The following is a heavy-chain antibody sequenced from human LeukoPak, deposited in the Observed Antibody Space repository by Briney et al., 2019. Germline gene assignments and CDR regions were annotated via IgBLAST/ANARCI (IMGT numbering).Heavy chain of an antibody. CDR3: TRGILPGY. CDR2: IRSNPYGETT. CDR1: GFPFVDYA. D-gene: IGHD2-21*01. Sequence: GGSLRLSCTASGFPFVDYAMTWVRQAAGKGLELEGFIRSNPYGETTEYVASVTGRFTISQVHSKSIAYLQMNSLRTEDTAVYYCTRGILPGYWGQGTLVTVYS. J-gene: IGHJ4*02. V-gene: IGHV3-49*04.